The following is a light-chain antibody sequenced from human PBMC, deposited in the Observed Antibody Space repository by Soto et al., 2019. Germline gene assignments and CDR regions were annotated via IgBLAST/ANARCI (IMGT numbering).Light chain of an antibody. V-gene: IGLV2-14*03. J-gene: IGLJ3*02. CDR1: SSDVGSHNY. Sequence: QSALTQPASVSGSPGQSITISCTGTSSDVGSHNYVSWYQYHPGKAPKLLVFDVTNRPSGVSDRFSASKSGNTASLTISGLQAEDEAEYYCSSYTNRNTPWVFGGGTKLTVL. CDR3: SSYTNRNTPWV. CDR2: DVT.